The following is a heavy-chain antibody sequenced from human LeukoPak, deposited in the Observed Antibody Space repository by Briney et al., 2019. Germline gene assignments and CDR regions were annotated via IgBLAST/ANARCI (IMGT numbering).Heavy chain of an antibody. V-gene: IGHV3-33*06. CDR1: GYTFSSYG. Sequence: PGRSLRLSCAASGYTFSSYGMHWVRQAPGKGLEWVAVIWYDGSNKYYADSVKGRFTTSRDNSKNTLYLQMNSLRAEDTAVYYCAKEVASMVLGSWGQGTLVTVSS. J-gene: IGHJ4*02. D-gene: IGHD3-10*01. CDR2: IWYDGSNK. CDR3: AKEVASMVLGS.